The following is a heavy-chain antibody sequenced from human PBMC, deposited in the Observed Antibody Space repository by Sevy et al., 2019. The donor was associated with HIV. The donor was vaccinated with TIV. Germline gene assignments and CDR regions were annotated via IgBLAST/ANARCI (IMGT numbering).Heavy chain of an antibody. CDR2: ISNSGTTI. Sequence: GGSLRRSCAASGFTFSSYEMSWVRQAPGKGLEWVSYISNSGTTIYYSDSVKGRFTISRDNARNSLYLQMNSLRAEDTAIYYCARDLPPSATTVAHFDCWGQGTLVTVSS. D-gene: IGHD4-17*01. V-gene: IGHV3-48*03. CDR3: ARDLPPSATTVAHFDC. CDR1: GFTFSSYE. J-gene: IGHJ4*02.